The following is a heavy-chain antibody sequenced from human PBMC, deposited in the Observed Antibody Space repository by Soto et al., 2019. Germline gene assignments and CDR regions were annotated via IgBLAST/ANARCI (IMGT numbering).Heavy chain of an antibody. CDR3: AEDERGSGNLHYYYMDV. D-gene: IGHD3-10*01. Sequence: EVQLLESGGGLVQPGGSLRLSCAASGFTFSIYAMSWFRQAPGNGLEWVSSITDSGASTEDADSVKGWFTTSRDNSKDTVYLQMSSLRAEDTAIYFRAEDERGSGNLHYYYMDVGGKGTTVTVSS. V-gene: IGHV3-23*01. J-gene: IGHJ6*03. CDR1: GFTFSIYA. CDR2: ITDSGAST.